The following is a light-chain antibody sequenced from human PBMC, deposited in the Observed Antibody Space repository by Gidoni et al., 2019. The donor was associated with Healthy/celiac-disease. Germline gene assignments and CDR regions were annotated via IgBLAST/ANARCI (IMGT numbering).Light chain of an antibody. J-gene: IGLJ2*01. Sequence: SSELTQDPAVSVALGQTVRITCQGDSLRSYYASWYQQKPGQAPVLVIYGKNNRPSGIQDRFSGSSSGNTASLTITGAQAEDEADYYCNSRDSSGNHLGGVFGGGTKLTVL. V-gene: IGLV3-19*01. CDR2: GKN. CDR1: SLRSYY. CDR3: NSRDSSGNHLGGV.